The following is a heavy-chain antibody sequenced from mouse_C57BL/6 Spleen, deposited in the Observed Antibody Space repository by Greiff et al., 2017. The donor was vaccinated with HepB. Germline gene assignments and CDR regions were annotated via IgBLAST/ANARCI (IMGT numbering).Heavy chain of an antibody. Sequence: EVQLQQSGPELVKPGASVKISCKASGYTFTDYYMNWVKQSHGKSLEWIGDINPNNGGTSYNQKFKGKATLTVDKSSSTAYMKLRSLTSEDSAVYYCARQGPYYYGSSPYYAMDYWGQGASVTVSS. D-gene: IGHD1-1*01. J-gene: IGHJ4*01. CDR2: INPNNGGT. CDR3: ARQGPYYYGSSPYYAMDY. CDR1: GYTFTDYY. V-gene: IGHV1-26*01.